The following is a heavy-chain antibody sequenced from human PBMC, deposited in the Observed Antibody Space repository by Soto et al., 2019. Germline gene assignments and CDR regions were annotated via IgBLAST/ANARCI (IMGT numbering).Heavy chain of an antibody. D-gene: IGHD3-16*01. CDR3: SRESPYYVSRDISLDN. CDR2: TYYRPRCYN. CDR1: GDSVSGNSAA. Sequence: LTCAISGDSVSGNSAAWNWIRQSPSRGLEWLGMTYYRPRCYNDYAVSVKSRITVTPDTXMXXXXLXLXSXXXXDTXVYYCSRESPYYVSRDISLDNWGRGARATVPP. V-gene: IGHV6-1*01. J-gene: IGHJ4*02.